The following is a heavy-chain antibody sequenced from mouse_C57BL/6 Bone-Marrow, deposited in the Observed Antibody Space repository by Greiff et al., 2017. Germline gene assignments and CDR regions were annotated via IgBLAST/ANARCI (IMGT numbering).Heavy chain of an antibody. CDR1: GFTFRDYG. Sequence: EVKLMESGGGLVKPGGSLKLSCAASGFTFRDYGMHWVRQAPEKGLEWVACISSGSSTIYYADTVKGRFTISRDNAKNTLFLQMTSLRSEDTAMYYCARVGLYYFDYWGQGTTLTVSS. CDR3: ARVGLYYFDY. V-gene: IGHV5-17*01. J-gene: IGHJ2*01. CDR2: ISSGSSTI.